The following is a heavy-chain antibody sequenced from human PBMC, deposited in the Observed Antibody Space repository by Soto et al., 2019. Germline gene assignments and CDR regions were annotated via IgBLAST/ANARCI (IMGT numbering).Heavy chain of an antibody. D-gene: IGHD3-9*01. J-gene: IGHJ6*02. V-gene: IGHV5-51*01. Sequence: PGESLKFSCKGSGYSFTSYWIGWVRQMPGKGLEWMGIIYPGDSDTRYSPSFQGQVTISADKSISTAYLQWSSLKASDTAMYYCARSRYFDWSQYYYYGMDVWGQGTTVTV. CDR2: IYPGDSDT. CDR1: GYSFTSYW. CDR3: ARSRYFDWSQYYYYGMDV.